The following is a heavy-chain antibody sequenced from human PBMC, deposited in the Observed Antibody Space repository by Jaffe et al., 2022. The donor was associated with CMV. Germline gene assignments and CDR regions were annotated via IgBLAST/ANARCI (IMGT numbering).Heavy chain of an antibody. CDR2: IIPLYDTS. V-gene: IGHV1-69*01. Sequence: QVQLVQSGAEVKEPGSSVKVSCKASGGTFRNYAISWVRQAPGQGLEWMGGIIPLYDTSNYAQKFQGRVTIAADESTSTAYMELSSLRSEDTAVYYCASRSGWSLNGYSGSTYDYYYGMDVWGQGTTVTVSS. D-gene: IGHD1-26*01. CDR3: ASRSGWSLNGYSGSTYDYYYGMDV. CDR1: GGTFRNYA. J-gene: IGHJ6*02.